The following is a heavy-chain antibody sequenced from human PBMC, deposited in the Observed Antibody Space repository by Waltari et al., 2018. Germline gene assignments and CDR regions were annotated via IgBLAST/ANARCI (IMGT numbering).Heavy chain of an antibody. CDR2: ISAYNGNT. J-gene: IGHJ3*02. CDR3: ARDQVVQGVIPTDAFDI. Sequence: QVQLVQSGAEVKKPGASVQVSCKASGYTFTSYGISWVRQAPGQGLEWMGWISAYNGNTNYAQKLQGRVTMTTDTSTSTAYMELRSLRSDDTAVYYCARDQVVQGVIPTDAFDIWGQGTMVTVSS. CDR1: GYTFTSYG. D-gene: IGHD3-10*01. V-gene: IGHV1-18*01.